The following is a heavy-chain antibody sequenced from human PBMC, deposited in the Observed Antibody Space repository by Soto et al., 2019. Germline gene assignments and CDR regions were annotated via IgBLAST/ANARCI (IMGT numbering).Heavy chain of an antibody. J-gene: IGHJ5*02. Sequence: GASVKVSCEASGYTFSRYGIMWVRQAPGQGLEWMGWISAYNSNTNSAEKLRGRLTMTTDASTTTAYMELRSLRSDDTAIYYCARDQGFRVVINSNWFDPWGQGTLVTVSS. CDR3: ARDQGFRVVINSNWFDP. CDR1: GYTFSRYG. D-gene: IGHD2-21*01. CDR2: ISAYNSNT. V-gene: IGHV1-18*01.